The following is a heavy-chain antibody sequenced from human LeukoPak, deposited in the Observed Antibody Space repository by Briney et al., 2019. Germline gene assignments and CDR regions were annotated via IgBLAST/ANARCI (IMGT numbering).Heavy chain of an antibody. V-gene: IGHV1-24*01. CDR3: ARYPLSYSSNWHYYFDY. J-gene: IGHJ4*02. D-gene: IGHD6-13*01. Sequence: GASVKVSCKVSGYTLTELSMHWVRQAPGKGLEWMGGFDPEDGETIYAQKLQGRVTMTTDTSTSTAYMELRSLRSDDTAVYYCARYPLSYSSNWHYYFDYWGQGTLLTVSS. CDR2: FDPEDGET. CDR1: GYTLTELS.